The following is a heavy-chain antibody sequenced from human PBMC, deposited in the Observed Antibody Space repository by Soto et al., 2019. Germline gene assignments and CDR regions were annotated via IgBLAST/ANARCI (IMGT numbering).Heavy chain of an antibody. D-gene: IGHD6-19*01. J-gene: IGHJ5*02. CDR3: ARRGEYSSGWYNWFDP. CDR2: IYYSGST. Sequence: SETLSLTCTVSGGSISSSSYYWGWIRQPPXKGLEWIGSIYYSGSTYYNPSLKSRVTISVDTSKNQFSLKLSSVTAADTAVYYCARRGEYSSGWYNWFDPWGQGTLVTVSS. CDR1: GGSISSSSYY. V-gene: IGHV4-39*01.